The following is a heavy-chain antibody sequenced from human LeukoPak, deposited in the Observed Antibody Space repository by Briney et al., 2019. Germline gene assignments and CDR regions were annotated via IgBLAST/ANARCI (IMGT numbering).Heavy chain of an antibody. CDR1: GFTFSDHY. J-gene: IGHJ4*02. D-gene: IGHD6-19*01. CDR3: ARGRGGSGYLDY. V-gene: IGHV3-72*01. CDR2: TRNKVNSYTT. Sequence: GGSLRLSCAASGFTFSDHYMDWVRQAPGKGLEWVGRTRNKVNSYTTEYAASVKGRFTISRDDSKNSLYLQMNSLKTEDTAVYYCARGRGGSGYLDYWGQGTLVTVSS.